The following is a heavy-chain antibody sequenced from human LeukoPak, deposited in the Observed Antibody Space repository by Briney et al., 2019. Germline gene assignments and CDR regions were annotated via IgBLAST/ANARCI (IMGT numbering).Heavy chain of an antibody. J-gene: IGHJ5*02. CDR3: ARVLSGPWDWFDP. Sequence: GGSLRLSCAASRFTFSSYMMHWVRQAPGKGLEWVSSISSSSSYIYYADSVKGRFTISRDNAKNSLYLQMNSLRAEDTAVYYCARVLSGPWDWFDPWGQGTLVTVSS. CDR2: ISSSSSYI. D-gene: IGHD2-15*01. V-gene: IGHV3-21*01. CDR1: RFTFSSYM.